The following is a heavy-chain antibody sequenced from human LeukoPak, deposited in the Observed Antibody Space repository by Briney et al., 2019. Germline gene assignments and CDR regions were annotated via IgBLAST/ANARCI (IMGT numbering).Heavy chain of an antibody. CDR1: GGSISSYY. Sequence: SETLSLTCTVSGGSISSYYWSWIRQPPGKGLEWIGYIYYSGSTYYNPSLKSRVTISVDTSKNQFSLKLSSVTAADTAVYYCARDVRDGGVGPDIWGQGTMVTVSS. V-gene: IGHV4-59*12. J-gene: IGHJ3*02. D-gene: IGHD2-8*02. CDR2: IYYSGST. CDR3: ARDVRDGGVGPDI.